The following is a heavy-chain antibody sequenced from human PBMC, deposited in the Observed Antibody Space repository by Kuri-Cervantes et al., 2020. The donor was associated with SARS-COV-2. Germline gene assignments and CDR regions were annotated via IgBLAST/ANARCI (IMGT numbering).Heavy chain of an antibody. Sequence: SVNVSCKASGYTFTGYYMHWVRQAPGQGLEWMGWINPNSGGTNYAQKFQGRVTMTRDTSISTAYMELSRLRSDDTAVYYCARGNGSGSGGWFDPWGQGTLVTVSS. D-gene: IGHD3-10*01. CDR2: INPNSGGT. CDR3: ARGNGSGSGGWFDP. CDR1: GYTFTGYY. V-gene: IGHV1-2*02. J-gene: IGHJ5*02.